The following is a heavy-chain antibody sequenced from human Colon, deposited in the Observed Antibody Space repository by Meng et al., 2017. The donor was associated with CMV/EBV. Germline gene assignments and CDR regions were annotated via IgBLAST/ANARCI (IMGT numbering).Heavy chain of an antibody. V-gene: IGHV1-69*04. CDR3: ARDMGIVIPTAIGTSDI. CDR2: VIPVLGVA. J-gene: IGHJ3*02. Sequence: SVKVSCKASGGTFSDYTINWVRQASGQGLEWMGRVIPVLGVANYAQKFQGRLTITADKSTGTAYMDLSSLKSEDTAVYYCARDMGIVIPTAIGTSDIWGQRTKVTVSS. CDR1: GGTFSDYT. D-gene: IGHD2-21*02.